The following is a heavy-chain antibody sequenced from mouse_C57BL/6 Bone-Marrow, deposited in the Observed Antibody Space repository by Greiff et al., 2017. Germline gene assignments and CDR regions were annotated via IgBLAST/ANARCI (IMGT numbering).Heavy chain of an antibody. V-gene: IGHV1-39*01. Sequence: VQLQQSGPELVKPGASVKISCEASGYSFTDYNMNWVKQSNGKSLEWIGVINPNYGTTSYNQKFKGKATLTVDQSSSTAYMQLNSLTSEDSAVYYCARYGYYDSYWYFDVWGTGTTVTVSS. CDR2: INPNYGTT. J-gene: IGHJ1*03. CDR3: ARYGYYDSYWYFDV. D-gene: IGHD2-3*01. CDR1: GYSFTDYN.